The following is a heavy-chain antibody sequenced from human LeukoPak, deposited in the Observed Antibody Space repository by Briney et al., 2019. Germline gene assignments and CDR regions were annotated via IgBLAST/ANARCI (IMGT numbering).Heavy chain of an antibody. CDR2: ISSRSSYI. CDR1: GFTFSAHS. D-gene: IGHD6-19*01. V-gene: IGHV3-21*01. Sequence: GRSLRLSCAASGFTFSAHSMNWVRQAPGKGREWVASISSRSSYIYYGGSVKGRFTVSRDNARNSVYLQMNSLRVEGTAVYYCVRRAVSGEEALDFDYWGQGTLVTVSS. J-gene: IGHJ4*02. CDR3: VRRAVSGEEALDFDY.